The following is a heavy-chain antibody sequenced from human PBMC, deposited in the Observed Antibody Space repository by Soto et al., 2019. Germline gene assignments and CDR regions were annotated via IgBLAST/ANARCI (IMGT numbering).Heavy chain of an antibody. V-gene: IGHV4-39*01. CDR3: ARHRYSSSCPFDY. J-gene: IGHJ4*02. D-gene: IGHD6-13*01. Sequence: QLQLQESGPGLVKPSETLSLTCTVSGGSISSSSYYWGWIRQPPGKGLEWIGSIYYSGSTYYNPSLKSRVTISVDTSKNQFSLKLSSVTAADTAVYYCARHRYSSSCPFDYWGQGTLVTVSS. CDR2: IYYSGST. CDR1: GGSISSSSYY.